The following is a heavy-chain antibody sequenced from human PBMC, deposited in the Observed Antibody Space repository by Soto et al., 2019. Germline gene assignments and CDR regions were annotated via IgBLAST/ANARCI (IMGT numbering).Heavy chain of an antibody. CDR3: ARQSSGYTYGGGLDY. V-gene: IGHV4-39*01. D-gene: IGHD5-12*01. CDR1: AGSISSTDYY. Sequence: PSETLSLTCTVSAGSISSTDYYWAWIRQPPGKRLECIGSVYYSGRTYYNPSLERRVTISVDTSKNQFSLSLRSVTAADTAFYYCARQSSGYTYGGGLDYWGQGIQVTVSS. J-gene: IGHJ4*02. CDR2: VYYSGRT.